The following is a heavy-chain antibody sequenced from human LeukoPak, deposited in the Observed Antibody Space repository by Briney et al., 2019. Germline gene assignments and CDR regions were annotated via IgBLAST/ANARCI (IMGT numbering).Heavy chain of an antibody. CDR1: GFTFDDYA. J-gene: IGHJ4*02. D-gene: IGHD3-3*01. V-gene: IGHV3-9*01. Sequence: GGSLSLSCAASGFTFDDYAMDWVRQAPGEGLEWVSGISWNSGSIDYADSVKGRFTISRDNAKNSLYLQMNSLRTEDTALYYCAKQSAGTHGYFDYWGQGTLVTVSS. CDR3: AKQSAGTHGYFDY. CDR2: ISWNSGSI.